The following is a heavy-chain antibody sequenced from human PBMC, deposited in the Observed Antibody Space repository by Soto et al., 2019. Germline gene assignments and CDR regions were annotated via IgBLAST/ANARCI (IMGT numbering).Heavy chain of an antibody. V-gene: IGHV1-69*01. CDR3: ARGGAYYYDSKGWFDP. CDR1: GGTFSSYA. CDR2: IIPIFGTA. D-gene: IGHD3-22*01. Sequence: QVQLVQSGAEVQKPGSSVKVSCKASGGTFSSYAISWVRQAPGQGLEWMGGIIPIFGTANYAQKFQGRVTITADESTSTAYMELSSLRSEDTAVYYCARGGAYYYDSKGWFDPWGQGTLVTVSS. J-gene: IGHJ5*02.